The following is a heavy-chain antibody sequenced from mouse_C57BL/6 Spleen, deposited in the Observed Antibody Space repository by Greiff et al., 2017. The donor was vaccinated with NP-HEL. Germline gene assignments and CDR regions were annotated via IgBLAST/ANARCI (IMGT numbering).Heavy chain of an antibody. J-gene: IGHJ1*03. CDR3: ERRQDYGSSSHWYFDV. CDR2: INPSTGGS. V-gene: IGHV1-42*01. D-gene: IGHD1-1*01. CDR1: GYSFTGYY. Sequence: LVESGPELVKPGASVKISCKASGYSFTGYYMNWVKQSPEKSLEWIGEINPSTGGSTYNQKFKAKATLTVDKSSSTTYMQLKSLTSEDSAVYYCERRQDYGSSSHWYFDVWGTGTTVTVSS.